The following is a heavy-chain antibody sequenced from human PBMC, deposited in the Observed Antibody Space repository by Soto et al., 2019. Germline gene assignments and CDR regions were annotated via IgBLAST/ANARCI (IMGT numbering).Heavy chain of an antibody. V-gene: IGHV5-51*01. J-gene: IGHJ4*02. D-gene: IGHD2-21*01. CDR1: EYTFSSYW. Sequence: GESLKISCKASEYTFSSYWIAWVRQMPGKGLECMGIIYPGDSHTKYSPSFQGQVTISADKSISTAYLQWSSLKAPDTAMYYCATLDRSNRLCGFDYWGQGTPVTVSS. CDR3: ATLDRSNRLCGFDY. CDR2: IYPGDSHT.